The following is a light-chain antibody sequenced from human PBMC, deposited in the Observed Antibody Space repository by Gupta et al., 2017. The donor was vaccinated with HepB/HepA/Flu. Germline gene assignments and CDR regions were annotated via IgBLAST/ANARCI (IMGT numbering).Light chain of an antibody. CDR3: QQRSGWPPTWT. CDR2: DTS. J-gene: IGKJ1*01. CDR1: QSVRNF. V-gene: IGKV3-11*01. Sequence: EVILTQSPATLSLSPGERATLFCRASQSVRNFLAWYQQKPGQAPRLLMYDTSKRATDIPARFSGSGSGTDFALTISNLEPEDFAVYYCQQRSGWPPTWTFGQGTKVEVK.